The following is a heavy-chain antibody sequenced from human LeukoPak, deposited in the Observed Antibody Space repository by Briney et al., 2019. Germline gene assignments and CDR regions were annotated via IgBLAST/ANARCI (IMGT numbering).Heavy chain of an antibody. V-gene: IGHV3-23*01. J-gene: IGHJ3*02. CDR2: ISGSGGST. CDR3: ARGGYYDYVWGSYRQVYDAFDI. D-gene: IGHD3-16*02. Sequence: GGSLRLSCAASGFSFSVYAMTWVRQAPGKGLEWVSVISGSGGSTFYADSVKGRFTISRDNSKNTLYLQMNSLRAEDTAVYYCARGGYYDYVWGSYRQVYDAFDIWGQGTMVTVSS. CDR1: GFSFSVYA.